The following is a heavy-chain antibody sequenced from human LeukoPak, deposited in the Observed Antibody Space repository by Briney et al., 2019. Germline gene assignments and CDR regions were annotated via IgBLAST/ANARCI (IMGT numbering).Heavy chain of an antibody. CDR3: ARDFDSGSYSAYFDY. J-gene: IGHJ4*02. V-gene: IGHV3-48*03. CDR1: GFTFSAYE. Sequence: PGRSLRLSCAASGFTFSAYEMNWVRQSPGKGLEWVSYISSGGSSIYYADSVKGRFTISRDNAKNSLYLQMNSLRAEDTAVYFCARDFDSGSYSAYFDYWGQGTLVTVSS. D-gene: IGHD1-26*01. CDR2: ISSGGSSI.